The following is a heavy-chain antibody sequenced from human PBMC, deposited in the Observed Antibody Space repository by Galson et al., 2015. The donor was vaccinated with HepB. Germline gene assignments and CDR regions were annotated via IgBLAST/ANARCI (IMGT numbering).Heavy chain of an antibody. CDR3: ARVYQRTVFGVVGGWFDP. CDR2: IYHSGST. CDR1: GGSISSSNW. Sequence: SETLSLTCAVSGGSISSSNWWSWVRQPPGKGLEWIGEIYHSGSTNYNPSLKSRVTISVDKSKNQFSLKLSSVTAADTAVYYCARVYQRTVFGVVGGWFDPWGQGTLVTVSS. D-gene: IGHD3-3*01. V-gene: IGHV4-4*02. J-gene: IGHJ5*02.